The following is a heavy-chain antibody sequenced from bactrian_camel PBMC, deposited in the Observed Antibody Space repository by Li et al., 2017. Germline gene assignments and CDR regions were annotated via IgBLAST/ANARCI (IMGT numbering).Heavy chain of an antibody. CDR3: AEKLTSRRQLVRGMILVS. D-gene: IGHD6*01. J-gene: IGHJ6*01. CDR2: HFTTGADT. CDR1: DTYGRNC. Sequence: HVQLVESGGGSVQAGGSLRLSCAASDTYGRNCIGWFRQAAGKEREGVAAHFTTGADTYYADSVKGRFTISRDNTKNTVYLQMNTLKPEDSAMYYCAEKLTSRRQLVRGMILVSGAREPRSPSP. V-gene: IGHV3S53*01.